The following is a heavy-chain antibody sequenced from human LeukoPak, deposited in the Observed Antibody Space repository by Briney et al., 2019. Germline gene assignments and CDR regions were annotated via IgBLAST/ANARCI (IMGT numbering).Heavy chain of an antibody. J-gene: IGHJ4*02. Sequence: PGGSLRLSCAASGFTFSNYGIHWVRQAPGKGLEWVAFIQYDGSNKYYADSVKGRFTISRDNSKNTLYLQMDSLRAEDTAVYYCAKDSPRRFVHYFDYWGQGTLVTVSS. CDR1: GFTFSNYG. CDR2: IQYDGSNK. V-gene: IGHV3-30*02. CDR3: AKDSPRRFVHYFDY. D-gene: IGHD3-10*01.